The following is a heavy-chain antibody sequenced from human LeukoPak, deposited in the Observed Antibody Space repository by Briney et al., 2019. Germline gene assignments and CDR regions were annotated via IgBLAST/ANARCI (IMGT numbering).Heavy chain of an antibody. CDR3: ARAVGNFGTVNYFDY. Sequence: SQTLSLTCAIPGDSVSSNSASWNWIRQSPSRGLEWLGRTYYRSKWYDDYAVSVKSRITINPETSKNQFSLQFNSVTPEDTAVYYCARAVGNFGTVNYFDYWDQGALVTVSS. V-gene: IGHV6-1*01. J-gene: IGHJ4*02. CDR2: TYYRSKWYD. D-gene: IGHD1-1*01. CDR1: GDSVSSNSAS.